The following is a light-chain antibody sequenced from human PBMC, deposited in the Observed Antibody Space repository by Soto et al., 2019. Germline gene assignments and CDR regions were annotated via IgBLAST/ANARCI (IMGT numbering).Light chain of an antibody. J-gene: IGKJ5*01. V-gene: IGKV3-20*01. CDR2: GAS. CDR3: QQYGSSPLP. CDR1: QSVSSSY. Sequence: EIVVSQSPGTLSLSQGERATLSCRASQSVSSSYLAWYQQKPGQAPRLLIYGASSRATGIPDRFSGSGSGTDFTLTISRLEPEDFAVYYCQQYGSSPLPFGQGSRPGIK.